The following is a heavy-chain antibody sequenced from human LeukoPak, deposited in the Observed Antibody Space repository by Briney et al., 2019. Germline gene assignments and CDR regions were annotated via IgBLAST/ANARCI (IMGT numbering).Heavy chain of an antibody. CDR1: GFTFSSHG. J-gene: IGHJ6*02. CDR3: AKGAGILRYFDWLKGGYYYYGMDV. D-gene: IGHD3-9*01. Sequence: PGGSLRLSCAASGFTFSSHGMHWVRQTPGKGLEWVAIISYDGSKKYYADSVKGRFTTSRDNSKNTLYLQMNSLRAEDTAVYYCAKGAGILRYFDWLKGGYYYYGMDVWGQGTTVTVSS. CDR2: ISYDGSKK. V-gene: IGHV3-30*18.